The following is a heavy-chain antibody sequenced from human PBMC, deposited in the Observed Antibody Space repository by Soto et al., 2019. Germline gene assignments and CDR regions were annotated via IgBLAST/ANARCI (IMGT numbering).Heavy chain of an antibody. CDR2: IYYSGST. J-gene: IGHJ4*02. D-gene: IGHD3-10*01. CDR1: GGSISSYY. CDR3: ARHRDRIFDY. Sequence: SETLSLTCTVSGGSISSYYWSWIRQPPGKGLEWIVYIYYSGSTNYNPSLKSRVTVSVDTSKNQFSLKLSSVTAADTAVYYCARHRDRIFDYWGQGTLVTVSS. V-gene: IGHV4-59*08.